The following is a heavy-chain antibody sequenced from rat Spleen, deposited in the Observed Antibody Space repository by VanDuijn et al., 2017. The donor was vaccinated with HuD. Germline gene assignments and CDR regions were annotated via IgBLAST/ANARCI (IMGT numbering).Heavy chain of an antibody. Sequence: EVQLVESDGGLVQPGRSLKLSCAASGFTFSDYYMAWVRQAPTKGLEWVATISYDGSSTYYRDSVKGRFTISRDNAKSTLYLQMDSLRSEDTATYYCARGGFAYWGQGVMVTVSS. V-gene: IGHV5-29*01. CDR3: ARGGFAY. CDR1: GFTFSDYY. CDR2: ISYDGSST. J-gene: IGHJ2*01.